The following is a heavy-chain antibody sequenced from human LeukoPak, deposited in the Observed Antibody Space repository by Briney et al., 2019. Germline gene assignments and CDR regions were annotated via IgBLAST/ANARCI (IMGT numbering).Heavy chain of an antibody. CDR2: MRYDGSNK. CDR1: AFPFSSYG. V-gene: IGHV3-30*02. CDR3: AKDGQQVTPNDAFDI. D-gene: IGHD2-21*02. J-gene: IGHJ3*02. Sequence: AGGSLRLSCAASAFPFSSYGMHWVRQAPGKGLEWVAFMRYDGSNKYYADSVKGRFTISRDNSKNTLYLQMNSLRDEDTAVYYCAKDGQQVTPNDAFDIWGQGTMVTVSS.